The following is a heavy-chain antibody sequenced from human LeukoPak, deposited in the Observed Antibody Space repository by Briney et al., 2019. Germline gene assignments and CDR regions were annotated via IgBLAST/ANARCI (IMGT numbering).Heavy chain of an antibody. D-gene: IGHD3-9*01. Sequence: ASVKVSCKASGYTFTGYYMHWVRQAPGQGLEWMGWINPNSGGTNYAQKFQGRVTMTRDTSISTAYMELSRLRSDDTAVYYCARPSFKHFDWLPKHWGQGTLVTVSS. J-gene: IGHJ4*02. CDR2: INPNSGGT. V-gene: IGHV1-2*02. CDR3: ARPSFKHFDWLPKH. CDR1: GYTFTGYY.